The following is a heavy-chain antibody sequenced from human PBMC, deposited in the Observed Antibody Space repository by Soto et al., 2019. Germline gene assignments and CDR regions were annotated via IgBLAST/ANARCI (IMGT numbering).Heavy chain of an antibody. CDR1: GFTFSSYG. CDR2: IWYDGSNK. CDR3: ARPRPSHWNYIYYFDY. D-gene: IGHD1-7*01. J-gene: IGHJ4*02. V-gene: IGHV3-33*01. Sequence: GGSLRLSCAASGFTFSSYGMHWVRQAPGKGLEWVAVIWYDGSNKYYADSVKGRFTISRDNSKNTLYLQMNSLRAEDTAVYYCARPRPSHWNYIYYFDYWGQGTLVTVSS.